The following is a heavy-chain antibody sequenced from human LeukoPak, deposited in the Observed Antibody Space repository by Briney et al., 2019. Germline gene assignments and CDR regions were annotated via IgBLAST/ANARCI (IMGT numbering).Heavy chain of an antibody. D-gene: IGHD3-10*01. Sequence: PAGRSLRLSCAASGFTVSSDYMSWVRQAPGKGLEWVSVIYSGGTTHYADSVKGRFTISRDNSKNTLYLQMNSLRAEDTAVYYCARGPYGSSGTPDAFDIWGQGTMVTVSS. CDR1: GFTVSSDY. V-gene: IGHV3-66*01. CDR2: IYSGGTT. CDR3: ARGPYGSSGTPDAFDI. J-gene: IGHJ3*02.